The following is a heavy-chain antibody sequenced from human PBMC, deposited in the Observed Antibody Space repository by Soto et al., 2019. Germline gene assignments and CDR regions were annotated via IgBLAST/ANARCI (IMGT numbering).Heavy chain of an antibody. CDR3: ATDTSTWYGGLDYYAMDV. D-gene: IGHD6-13*01. J-gene: IGHJ6*02. CDR2: ISSSGSST. V-gene: IGHV3-23*01. CDR1: GFTFSSYA. Sequence: EVQLLESGGGLVQPGGSLRLSCAASGFTFSSYAMSWVRQAPGKGLEWVSAISSSGSSTYYADSVKGRFTISRDNSKPTLYLQMNSLRAEDTAVYYCATDTSTWYGGLDYYAMDVWGQGTTVTVS.